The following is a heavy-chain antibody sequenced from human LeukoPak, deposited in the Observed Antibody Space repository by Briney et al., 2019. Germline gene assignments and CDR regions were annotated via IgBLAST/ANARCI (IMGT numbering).Heavy chain of an antibody. J-gene: IGHJ4*02. CDR1: GFTVSSNY. V-gene: IGHV3-66*01. CDR3: AKGGSRHYYDY. D-gene: IGHD6-25*01. Sequence: GGSLRLSCAASGFTVSSNYMSWVRQAPGKGLEWVSVIYSGGSTYYSDSVKGRFTISRDNSKNTLYLQMNSLTAVDTAVYYCAKGGSRHYYDYWGQGTLVTVSS. CDR2: IYSGGST.